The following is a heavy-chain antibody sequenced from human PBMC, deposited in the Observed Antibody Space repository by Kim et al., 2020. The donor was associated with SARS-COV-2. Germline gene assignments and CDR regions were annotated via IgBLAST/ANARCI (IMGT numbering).Heavy chain of an antibody. D-gene: IGHD2-15*01. J-gene: IGHJ4*02. CDR2: ST. CDR3: ARGRAVAAIN. Sequence: STYYADSVKGRFTISRDNSKNTLYLQMNTLRAEDTAVYYCARGRAVAAINWGQGTLVTVSS. V-gene: IGHV3-53*01.